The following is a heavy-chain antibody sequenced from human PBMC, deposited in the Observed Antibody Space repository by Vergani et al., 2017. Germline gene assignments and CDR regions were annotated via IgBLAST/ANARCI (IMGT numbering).Heavy chain of an antibody. J-gene: IGHJ5*01. CDR3: ARWGNEKRLDS. CDR1: GFTFSSHG. Sequence: QVQLVESAGGVVQPGRSLTLSCVASGFTFSSHGMHWVRQAPGKGLEWVAVIWYDGSNKYYGDSVKGRFTISRDNSKNTLYLQMNSLGVEDTAVYYCARWGNEKRLDSWGQGTLVTVSS. CDR2: IWYDGSNK. V-gene: IGHV3-33*01. D-gene: IGHD1-1*01.